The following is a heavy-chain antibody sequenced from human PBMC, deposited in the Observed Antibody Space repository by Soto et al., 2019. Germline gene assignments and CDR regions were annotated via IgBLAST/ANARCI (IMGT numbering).Heavy chain of an antibody. D-gene: IGHD6-13*01. Sequence: GGSLRLSCAASGFTFSSYSMNWVRQAPGKGLGWVSSISTSSSYIYYADSVKGRFTISRDNAKNSLYLQMNSLRAEDTAVYYCARGQGAAAEPYYYYGMDVWGQGTTVTVSS. J-gene: IGHJ6*02. V-gene: IGHV3-21*01. CDR3: ARGQGAAAEPYYYYGMDV. CDR2: ISTSSSYI. CDR1: GFTFSSYS.